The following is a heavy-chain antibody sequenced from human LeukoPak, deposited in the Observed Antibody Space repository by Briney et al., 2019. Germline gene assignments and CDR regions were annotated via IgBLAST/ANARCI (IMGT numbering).Heavy chain of an antibody. CDR3: ASVLYVGLFDN. J-gene: IGHJ4*02. Sequence: GGSLRLSCVMSGFTFSNYAMNWVRQAPGKGLKWISDISTDSGSTYHIESVRDRFTISRDNSKSTLYLQMNSLRADDTAVYYCASVLYVGLFDNWGQGTLVTVSS. D-gene: IGHD2-8*01. CDR2: ISTDSGST. CDR1: GFTFSNYA. V-gene: IGHV3-23*01.